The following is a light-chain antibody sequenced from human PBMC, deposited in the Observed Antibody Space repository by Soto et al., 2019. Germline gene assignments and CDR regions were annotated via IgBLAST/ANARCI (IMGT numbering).Light chain of an antibody. CDR2: DAS. CDR1: QSVSSY. J-gene: IGKJ5*01. CDR3: QQRSSWPLT. V-gene: IGKV3-11*01. Sequence: DIVLTQSPATLSLSPGERATLSCRASQSVSSYLAWYQQKPGQAPRLLIYDASDRATGIPARFSGSGSGTDFTLPISSLEPEDFAVYYCQQRSSWPLTFGQGTRLEIK.